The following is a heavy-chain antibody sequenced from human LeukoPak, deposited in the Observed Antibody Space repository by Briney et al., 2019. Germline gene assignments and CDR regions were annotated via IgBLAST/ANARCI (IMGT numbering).Heavy chain of an antibody. D-gene: IGHD5-12*01. J-gene: IGHJ4*02. CDR1: GFTFSSYA. Sequence: GGSLRLSCAASGFTFSSYAMHWVRQAPGKGLEWVANIKQDGSEKYYVDSVKGRFTISRDNAKNSLYLQMNSLRAEDTAVYYCARSTYGGYDYFDYWGQGTLVTVSS. CDR2: IKQDGSEK. CDR3: ARSTYGGYDYFDY. V-gene: IGHV3-7*04.